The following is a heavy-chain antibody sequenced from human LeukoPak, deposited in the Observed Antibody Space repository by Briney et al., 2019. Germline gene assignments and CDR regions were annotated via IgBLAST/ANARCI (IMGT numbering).Heavy chain of an antibody. D-gene: IGHD2-21*01. CDR1: GGSSNSNY. CDR2: IDNSGST. CDR3: ARHLAARLGGARFCDY. Sequence: SETLSLTCLVSGGSSNSNYWSWIRQPPGKGLEWIAYIDNSGSTNYNPSLKSRVTISVDTSRNEFSLKVNYVTAADTAVYYCARHLAARLGGARFCDYWGQGTLVTVSS. J-gene: IGHJ4*02. V-gene: IGHV4-59*08.